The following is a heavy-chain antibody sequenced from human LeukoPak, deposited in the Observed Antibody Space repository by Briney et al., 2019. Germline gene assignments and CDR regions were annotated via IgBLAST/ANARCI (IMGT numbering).Heavy chain of an antibody. Sequence: GESLKISCKGSGSNFNTYWIGWVRQMPGKGLEWMGTIYPGDSDTGYSLSFQGQVTISADKSISTAYLQWSSLKASDTAMYYCARAYYYDSSGYLYYFDYWGQGTLVTVSS. CDR1: GSNFNTYW. J-gene: IGHJ4*02. D-gene: IGHD3-22*01. CDR3: ARAYYYDSSGYLYYFDY. CDR2: IYPGDSDT. V-gene: IGHV5-51*01.